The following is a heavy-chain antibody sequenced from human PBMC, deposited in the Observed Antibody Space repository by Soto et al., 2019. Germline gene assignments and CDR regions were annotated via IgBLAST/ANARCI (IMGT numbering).Heavy chain of an antibody. CDR3: ARGEDDYGDFGSLDV. CDR1: GGHFDRFA. J-gene: IGHJ6*02. D-gene: IGHD4-17*01. V-gene: IGHV1-69*01. CDR2: IIPFLSAT. Sequence: QVQLVQSGAEVKKPGSSVKVSCRASGGHFDRFALSWLRQAHGQRLEWMGGIIPFLSATTYAQKFQGRVTITADESASTLYLELRSLTSDDTAVYFCARGEDDYGDFGSLDVCGQGTSVTVSS.